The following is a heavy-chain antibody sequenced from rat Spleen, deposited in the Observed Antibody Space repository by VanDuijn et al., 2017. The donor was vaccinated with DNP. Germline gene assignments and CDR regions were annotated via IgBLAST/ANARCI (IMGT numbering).Heavy chain of an antibody. CDR2: IIYDGSRT. CDR1: GFTFSDYN. Sequence: EVQLVESGGGLVQPGRSLKLSCAASGFTFSDYNMAWVRQAPKKGLEWVATIIYDGSRTYYRDSVKGRFTISRDNAKSTLYLQMDSLRSEDTATYYCATHVMMAPSGAMDAWGQGTSVTVSS. V-gene: IGHV5S10*01. CDR3: ATHVMMAPSGAMDA. J-gene: IGHJ4*01. D-gene: IGHD1-12*02.